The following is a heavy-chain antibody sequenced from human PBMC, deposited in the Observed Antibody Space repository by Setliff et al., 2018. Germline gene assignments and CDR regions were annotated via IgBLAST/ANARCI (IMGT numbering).Heavy chain of an antibody. Sequence: ASVKVSCKASGGTLSNSAINWVRQAPGQGLEWMGGINPIFGTADYTQNFQGRLTITTDESTSTAYMQLSSLRSEDTAIYYCATERGLVVSATDYYYYMDVWGKGTTVTVS. CDR2: INPIFGTA. CDR3: ATERGLVVSATDYYYYMDV. V-gene: IGHV1-69*05. J-gene: IGHJ6*03. D-gene: IGHD2-8*02. CDR1: GGTLSNSA.